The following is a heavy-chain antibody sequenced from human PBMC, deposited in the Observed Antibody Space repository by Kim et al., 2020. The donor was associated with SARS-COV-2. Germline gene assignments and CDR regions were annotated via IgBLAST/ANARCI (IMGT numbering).Heavy chain of an antibody. D-gene: IGHD3-3*01. V-gene: IGHV4-39*01. Sequence: SETLSLTCTVSGGSISSSSYYWGWIRQPPGKGLEWIGSIYYSGSTYYNPSLKSRVTISVDTSKNQFSLKLSSVTAADTAVYYCARGGSFYDFWSGYKTNWFDPWGQGTLVTVSS. CDR1: GGSISSSSYY. CDR3: ARGGSFYDFWSGYKTNWFDP. J-gene: IGHJ5*02. CDR2: IYYSGST.